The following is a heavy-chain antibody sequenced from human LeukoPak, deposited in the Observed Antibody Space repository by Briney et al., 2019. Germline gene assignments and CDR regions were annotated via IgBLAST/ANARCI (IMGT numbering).Heavy chain of an antibody. Sequence: PGGSLRLSCAASGFTFSSYGMHWVRQAPGKGLEWVAFIRYDGSNKYYADSVKGRFTISRDNSKNTLYLQMNSLRAEDTAVYYCAKLHYDSSGYYSPDFDYWGQGTLDTVSS. CDR2: IRYDGSNK. D-gene: IGHD3-22*01. CDR1: GFTFSSYG. J-gene: IGHJ4*02. CDR3: AKLHYDSSGYYSPDFDY. V-gene: IGHV3-30*02.